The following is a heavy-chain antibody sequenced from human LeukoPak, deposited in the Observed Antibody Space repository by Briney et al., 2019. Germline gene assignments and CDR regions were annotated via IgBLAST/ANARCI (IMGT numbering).Heavy chain of an antibody. V-gene: IGHV1-8*02. D-gene: IGHD1-20*01. CDR3: ARGYNWNDGATYYYYYYMDV. Sequence: ASVKVSCKASGYTFTGYYMHWVRQAPGQGLEWMGWINPNSGNTGYAQKFQGRVTMTRNTSISTAYMELSSLRSEDTAVYYCARGYNWNDGATYYYYYYMDVWGKGTTVTISS. CDR2: INPNSGNT. J-gene: IGHJ6*03. CDR1: GYTFTGYY.